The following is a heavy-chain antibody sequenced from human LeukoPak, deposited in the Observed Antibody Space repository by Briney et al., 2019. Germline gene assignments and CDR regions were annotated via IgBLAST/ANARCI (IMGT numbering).Heavy chain of an antibody. CDR1: GGTFSSYA. V-gene: IGHV1-69*06. CDR2: IIPIFGTA. CDR3: AREGFNYYDSSGYFDY. Sequence: SVKVSCKASGGTFSSYAISWVRQAPGQGLEWMGGIIPIFGTANYAQKFQGRVTITADKSTSTAYMELSSLRSEDTAVYYCAREGFNYYDSSGYFDYWGQGTLVTVSS. D-gene: IGHD3-22*01. J-gene: IGHJ4*02.